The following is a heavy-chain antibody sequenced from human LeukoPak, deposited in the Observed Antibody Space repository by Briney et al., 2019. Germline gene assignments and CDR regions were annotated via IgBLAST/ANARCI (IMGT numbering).Heavy chain of an antibody. CDR1: GFTFSSYA. J-gene: IGHJ6*02. CDR3: AKDLFSTVTTDYYYGMDV. V-gene: IGHV3-23*01. CDR2: ISGSGGST. D-gene: IGHD4-17*01. Sequence: PGGSLRLSCAASGFTFSSYAMSWVRQAAGKGLEWVSGISGSGGSTYYADSVKGRFTISRDNSKNTLYLQMNSLKAEDTAVYYCAKDLFSTVTTDYYYGMDVWGQGTTVTVSS.